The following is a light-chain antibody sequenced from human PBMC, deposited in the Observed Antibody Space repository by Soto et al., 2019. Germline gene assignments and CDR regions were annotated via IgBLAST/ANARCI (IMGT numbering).Light chain of an antibody. J-gene: IGKJ5*01. Sequence: VMRQFPATLSVSPGERATLSCRASHSVGSLLAWYQQKPVQAPRLLIYGASTRATGIPARFTGSGSGTEFTLTISSLQSEDVAAYYCQQYNNWPITFGPGTRLEIK. CDR1: HSVGSL. CDR2: GAS. V-gene: IGKV3-15*01. CDR3: QQYNNWPIT.